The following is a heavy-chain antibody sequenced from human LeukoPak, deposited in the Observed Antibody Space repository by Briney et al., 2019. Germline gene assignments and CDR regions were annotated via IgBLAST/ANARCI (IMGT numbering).Heavy chain of an antibody. J-gene: IGHJ4*02. CDR1: GFIFSDYH. Sequence: GGSLRPSCVASGFIFSDYHMSWIRQAPGKGLECVAYISSSGITIKYADSVKGRFTISRDNAKNSLFLQMNSLRAEDTAIYYCATTRLYFDSWGQGTLVTVSS. CDR3: ATTRLYFDS. V-gene: IGHV3-11*04. CDR2: ISSSGITI.